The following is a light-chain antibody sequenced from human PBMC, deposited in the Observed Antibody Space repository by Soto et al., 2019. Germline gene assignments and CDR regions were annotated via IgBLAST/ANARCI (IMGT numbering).Light chain of an antibody. CDR3: SSKRDSSTLFV. J-gene: IGLJ1*01. CDR1: ISDVGAYKY. V-gene: IGLV2-14*01. CDR2: EVT. Sequence: QCVLTQPASVSGSRGQSITISCTGTISDVGAYKYVSWYQHHPGKVPKLLIYEVTNRPSGVSDRFSGSKSGNTASLTISGLQADDEADYYCSSKRDSSTLFVFGTGTKVTVL.